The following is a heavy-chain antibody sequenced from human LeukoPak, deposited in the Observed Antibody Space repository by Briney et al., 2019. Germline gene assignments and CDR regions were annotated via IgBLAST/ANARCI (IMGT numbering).Heavy chain of an antibody. CDR3: ARAVYDFWSGYLHGAFDI. D-gene: IGHD3-3*01. V-gene: IGHV1-8*03. Sequence: ASVKVSCKASGYTFTSYDINWVRQATGQGLEWMGWMNPNSGNTGYAQKFQGRVTITRNTSISTAYMELSSLRSEDTAVYYCARAVYDFWSGYLHGAFDIWGQGTMVTVSS. CDR1: GYTFTSYD. J-gene: IGHJ3*02. CDR2: MNPNSGNT.